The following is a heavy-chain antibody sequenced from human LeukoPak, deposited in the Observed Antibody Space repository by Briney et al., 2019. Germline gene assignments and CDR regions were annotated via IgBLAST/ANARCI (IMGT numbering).Heavy chain of an antibody. V-gene: IGHV3-23*01. CDR1: GFKFSNYA. J-gene: IGHJ6*03. CDR2: ITGGGRTT. CDR3: AKDRSNAYDYYYMDV. Sequence: PGGSLRLSCVGSGFKFSNYAMSWVRQVPGKGLEWLSAITGGGRTTRYADSVKGRFTISRDNSKNTLYLQMNGLRVEDAAIYYCAKDRSNAYDYYYMDVWGKGTTVTVSS. D-gene: IGHD2-21*01.